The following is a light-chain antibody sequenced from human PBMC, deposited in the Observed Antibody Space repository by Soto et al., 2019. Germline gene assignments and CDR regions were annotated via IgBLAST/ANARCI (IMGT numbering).Light chain of an antibody. CDR2: DDS. CDR1: NIGSDS. Sequence: SYELTQPPSVSVAPGQTATITCGGNNIGSDSVHWYQQKPGQAPVLVVYDDSDRRSGIPERFSGSDSGNTATLTISRVEAGDEADYSCQLWDSTSGQVVFGGGTKLTVL. CDR3: QLWDSTSGQVV. V-gene: IGLV3-21*02. J-gene: IGLJ2*01.